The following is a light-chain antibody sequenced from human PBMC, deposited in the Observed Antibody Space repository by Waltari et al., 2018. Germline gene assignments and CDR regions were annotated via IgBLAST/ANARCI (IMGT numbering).Light chain of an antibody. CDR3: CSYAGTWL. V-gene: IGLV2-23*01. CDR2: QGT. J-gene: IGLJ2*01. CDR1: NNDVATYDL. Sequence: TISCTATNNDVATYDLVSWYQQHPGNAPKLLIFQGTKRPSEVSSRFSGSKSADTASLTISGLQPEDEAYYYCCSYAGTWLFGGGTKLTVL.